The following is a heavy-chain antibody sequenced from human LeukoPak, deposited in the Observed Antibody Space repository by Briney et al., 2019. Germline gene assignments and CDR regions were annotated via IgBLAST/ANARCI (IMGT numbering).Heavy chain of an antibody. D-gene: IGHD3-10*01. CDR2: INHSGST. Sequence: PSETLSLTCAVYGGSLSGYYWSWIRQPPGKGLEWIGEINHSGSTNYNPSLKGRVTISVDTSKNQFSLKLSSVTAADTAVYYCASLVRGVITSFDYWGQGTLVTVSS. V-gene: IGHV4-34*01. CDR1: GGSLSGYY. CDR3: ASLVRGVITSFDY. J-gene: IGHJ4*02.